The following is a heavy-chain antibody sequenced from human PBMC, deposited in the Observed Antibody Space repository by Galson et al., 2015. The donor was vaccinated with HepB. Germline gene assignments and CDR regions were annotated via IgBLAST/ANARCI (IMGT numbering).Heavy chain of an antibody. D-gene: IGHD1-26*01. CDR3: AKGTMAAWEVLHS. CDR2: ITHNGGT. V-gene: IGHV4-34*01. J-gene: IGHJ4*02. Sequence: LSLTCGVYGGSFSGVFWTWIRQPPGKGLEWLGEITHNGGTHYNPSLKSRLTISVDTSKNEFSLKLTPVTAADTAVYYCAKGTMAAWEVLHSWGQGTLVSVSS. CDR1: GGSFSGVF.